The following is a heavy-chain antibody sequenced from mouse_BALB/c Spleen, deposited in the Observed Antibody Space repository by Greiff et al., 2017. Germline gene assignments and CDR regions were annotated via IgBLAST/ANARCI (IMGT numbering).Heavy chain of an antibody. Sequence: VHVKQSGPELVKPGASVKVSCKASGYAFTSYNMYWVKQSHGKSLEWIGYIDPYNGGTSYNQKFKGKATLTVDKSSSTAYMHLNSLTSEDSAVYYCARRDYYGFDYWGQGTTLTVSS. CDR1: GYAFTSYN. D-gene: IGHD1-1*01. J-gene: IGHJ2*01. CDR3: ARRDYYGFDY. CDR2: IDPYNGGT. V-gene: IGHV1S135*01.